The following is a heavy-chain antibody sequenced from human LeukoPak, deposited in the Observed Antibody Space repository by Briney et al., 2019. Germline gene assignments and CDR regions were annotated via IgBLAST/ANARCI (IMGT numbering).Heavy chain of an antibody. V-gene: IGHV1-2*02. CDR1: GYTFTNYG. J-gene: IGHJ4*02. Sequence: ASVKVSCKASGYTFTNYGISWVRQAPGQGLEWMGWINPNSGGTNYAQKFQGRVTMTRDTSISTAYMELSRLRSDDTAVYYCARLVVTIDYWGQGTLVTVSS. CDR2: INPNSGGT. CDR3: ARLVVTIDY. D-gene: IGHD4-23*01.